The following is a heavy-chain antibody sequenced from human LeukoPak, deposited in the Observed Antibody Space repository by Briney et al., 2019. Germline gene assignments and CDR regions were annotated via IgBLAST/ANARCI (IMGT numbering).Heavy chain of an antibody. CDR3: AGRPDTAIVPIFDY. J-gene: IGHJ4*02. CDR2: INPNSGGT. D-gene: IGHD5-18*01. Sequence: ASMKASCKASGYTFTGYYMHWVRQAPGQGLEWMGWINPNSGGTNYAQKFQGRVTMTGDTSISTAYMELSRLSSDDTAIYFCAGRPDTAIVPIFDYWGQGTLVTVSS. V-gene: IGHV1-2*02. CDR1: GYTFTGYY.